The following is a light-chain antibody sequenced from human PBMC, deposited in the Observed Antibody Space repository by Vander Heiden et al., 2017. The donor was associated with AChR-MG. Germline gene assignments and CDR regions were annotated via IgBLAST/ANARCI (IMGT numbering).Light chain of an antibody. CDR3: QVWDAYSDHVV. CDR1: NIGSDS. CDR2: DDS. Sequence: SYVLTQPPSVSVAPGQAARITCGGHNIGSDSVQWYQQRPGQAPVLVVYDDSDRPSGIPERFSGSNSGNTATLTISRVEAGDEADYYCQVWDAYSDHVVFGGGTKLTVL. V-gene: IGLV3-21*02. J-gene: IGLJ2*01.